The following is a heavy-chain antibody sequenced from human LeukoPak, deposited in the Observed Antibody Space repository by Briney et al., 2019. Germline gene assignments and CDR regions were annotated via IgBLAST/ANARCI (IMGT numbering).Heavy chain of an antibody. Sequence: SETLSLTCTVSGGSISSSSYYWGWIRQPPGKGLEWIGSIYYSGSTYYNPSLKSRVTISVDTSKNQFSLKLSSVTAADTAVYYCAREASESYYDSSGYEDWGQGTLVTVSS. D-gene: IGHD3-22*01. V-gene: IGHV4-39*07. CDR2: IYYSGST. J-gene: IGHJ4*02. CDR3: AREASESYYDSSGYED. CDR1: GGSISSSSYY.